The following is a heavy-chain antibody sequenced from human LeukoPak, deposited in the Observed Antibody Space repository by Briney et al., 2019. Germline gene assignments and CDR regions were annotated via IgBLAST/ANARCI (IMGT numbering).Heavy chain of an antibody. CDR1: GGSISSSSYY. V-gene: IGHV4-39*07. CDR3: ARAPRDYYYGMDV. CDR2: IYYSGST. Sequence: SETLSLTCTVSGGSISSSSYYWGWIRQPPGKGLEWIGSIYYSGSTYYNPSLKSRVTISVDTSKNQFSLKLSSVTAADTAVYYCARAPRDYYYGMDVWGQGTTVTVSS. J-gene: IGHJ6*02.